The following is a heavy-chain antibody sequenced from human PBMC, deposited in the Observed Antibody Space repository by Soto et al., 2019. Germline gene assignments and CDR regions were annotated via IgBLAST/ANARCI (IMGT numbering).Heavy chain of an antibody. CDR1: RGSFNAYS. V-gene: IGHV4-34*01. J-gene: IGHJ6*02. CDR2: IDHSGST. Sequence: SETLSLTCAVHRGSFNAYSWTWIRQPPGKGLEWIGEIDHSGSTTYNPSLKSRIIMSVDTSKNQFSLSVSSMTAADTAVYYCARGLRCSGMDVWGQGTKVTVSS. D-gene: IGHD2-8*01. CDR3: ARGLRCSGMDV.